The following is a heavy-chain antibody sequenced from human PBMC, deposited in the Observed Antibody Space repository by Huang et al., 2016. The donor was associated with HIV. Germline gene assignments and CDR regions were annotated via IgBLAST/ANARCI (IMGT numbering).Heavy chain of an antibody. Sequence: QVQLQESGPGLVKPSETLSLTCTVSGGSMSSYYWGWIRQPPGKGLGWIGYIYYSGSTNYNPSLKGRVTISVDTSKNQSSLRLSSVTAADTAVYYCASASIAARRWFDPWGQGSLVTVSS. CDR1: GGSMSSYY. CDR2: IYYSGST. V-gene: IGHV4-59*01. D-gene: IGHD6-6*01. CDR3: ASASIAARRWFDP. J-gene: IGHJ5*02.